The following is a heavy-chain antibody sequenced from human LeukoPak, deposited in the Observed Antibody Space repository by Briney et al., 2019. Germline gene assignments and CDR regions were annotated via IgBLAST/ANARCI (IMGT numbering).Heavy chain of an antibody. CDR1: GGSFSGYY. J-gene: IGHJ3*02. Sequence: SETLSLTCAVYGGSFSGYYWSWIRQPPGKGLEWIGEINHSGSTNYNPSLKSRVTISVDTSKNQFSLKLSSVTAADTAVYYCAREGSYAQDAFDIWGQGTMVTVSS. CDR2: INHSGST. D-gene: IGHD2-8*01. V-gene: IGHV4-34*01. CDR3: AREGSYAQDAFDI.